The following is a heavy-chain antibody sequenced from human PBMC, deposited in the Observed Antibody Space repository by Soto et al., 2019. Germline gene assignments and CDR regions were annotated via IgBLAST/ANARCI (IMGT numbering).Heavy chain of an antibody. CDR2: IIPIFGST. V-gene: IGHV1-69*05. J-gene: IGHJ4*02. CDR1: GGTFSSYA. Sequence: GASVKVSCKASGGTFSSYAISWVRQAPGQGLEWMGGIIPIFGSTSYAQKFQGRVTMTRDTSTSTVYMELSSLRSEDTAVYYCARAPARYCSSTSCHFDYWGQGTLVTVSS. D-gene: IGHD2-2*01. CDR3: ARAPARYCSSTSCHFDY.